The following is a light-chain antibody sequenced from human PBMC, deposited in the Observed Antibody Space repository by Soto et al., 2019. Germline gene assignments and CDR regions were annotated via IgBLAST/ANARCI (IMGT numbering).Light chain of an antibody. CDR3: CSYAGSSTSYV. CDR1: SSDVGSYNL. CDR2: EVS. V-gene: IGLV2-23*02. J-gene: IGLJ1*01. Sequence: NKPPSVSGSPGQSITLPCTGTSSDVGSYNLVSWYQQHPGKAPKLMIYEVSKRPSGVSNRFSGSKSGNTASLTISGLQAEDEADYYCCSYAGSSTSYVFGTGTKVTVL.